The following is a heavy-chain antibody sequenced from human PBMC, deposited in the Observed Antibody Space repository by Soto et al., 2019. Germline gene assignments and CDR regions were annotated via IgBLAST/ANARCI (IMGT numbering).Heavy chain of an antibody. CDR3: ARDSRDYDILTGYFSSWFDP. V-gene: IGHV1-46*01. J-gene: IGHJ5*02. CDR2: INPSGGST. Sequence: ASVKVSCKASGYTFTSYYMHWVRQAPGQGLEWMGIINPSGGSTSYAQKFQGRVTMTRDTSTSTVYMELSSLRSEDTAVYYCARDSRDYDILTGYFSSWFDPWGQGTLVTVS. D-gene: IGHD3-9*01. CDR1: GYTFTSYY.